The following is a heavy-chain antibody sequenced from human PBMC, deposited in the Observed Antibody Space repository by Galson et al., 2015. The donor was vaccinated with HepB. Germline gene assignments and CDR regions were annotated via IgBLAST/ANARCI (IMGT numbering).Heavy chain of an antibody. CDR2: IFAGGGGT. J-gene: IGHJ4*02. Sequence: SVKVSCKASGYTLTNYHFHWVRQAPGQGSEWMGKIFAGGGGTRSAERFQGRVTLTRDSSTSTIYMEVNSLTSDDTAVYYCARETPDTYYFDYWGQGTLVTVSS. D-gene: IGHD2-15*01. V-gene: IGHV1-46*01. CDR1: GYTLTNYH. CDR3: ARETPDTYYFDY.